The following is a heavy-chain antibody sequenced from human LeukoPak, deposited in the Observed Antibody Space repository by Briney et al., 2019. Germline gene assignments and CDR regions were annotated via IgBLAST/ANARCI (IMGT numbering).Heavy chain of an antibody. J-gene: IGHJ4*02. D-gene: IGHD6-19*01. CDR2: INTNTGNP. CDR1: GYTFTSYA. Sequence: ASVKVSCKASGYTFTSYAMNWVRQAPGQGLEWMGWINTNTGNPTYAQGFTGRFVFSLDTSVSTAYLQISSLKAEDTAVYYCARDFPSIAVAGRGDYWGQGTLVTVSS. CDR3: ARDFPSIAVAGRGDY. V-gene: IGHV7-4-1*02.